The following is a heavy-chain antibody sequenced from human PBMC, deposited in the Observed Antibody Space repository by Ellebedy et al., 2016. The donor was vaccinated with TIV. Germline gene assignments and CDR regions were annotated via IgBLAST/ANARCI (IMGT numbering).Heavy chain of an antibody. J-gene: IGHJ6*02. Sequence: MPSETLSLTCTVSGGSISPYYWSRTRQPPGKGLEWIGYISYSGSTNYNPSLKSRVTISVDKSKNQFSLKLSSVTAADTAVYYCARMPVEMATIDHPFYYGMDVWGQGTTVTVSS. CDR3: ARMPVEMATIDHPFYYGMDV. CDR1: GGSISPYY. CDR2: ISYSGST. D-gene: IGHD5-24*01. V-gene: IGHV4-59*12.